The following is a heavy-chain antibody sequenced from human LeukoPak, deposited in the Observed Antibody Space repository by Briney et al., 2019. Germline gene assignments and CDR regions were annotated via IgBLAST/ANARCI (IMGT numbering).Heavy chain of an antibody. CDR3: ARAPFGGYVFFRY. D-gene: IGHD5-12*01. V-gene: IGHV1-46*01. Sequence: GASVKVSCKASGYTFTSHYMHWVRQAPEQGLEWMGIINPSGGSTSYAQKFQGRVTMTRDTSTSTVYMELSSLRSEDTAVYYCARAPFGGYVFFRYWGQGTLVTVSS. J-gene: IGHJ4*02. CDR1: GYTFTSHY. CDR2: INPSGGST.